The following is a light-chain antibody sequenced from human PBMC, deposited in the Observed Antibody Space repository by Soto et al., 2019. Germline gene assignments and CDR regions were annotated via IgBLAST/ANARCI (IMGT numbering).Light chain of an antibody. J-gene: IGLJ2*01. Sequence: QSVLTQPASVSGSPGQSITISCTGTSVDIGTYNYVSWYQHHPGKAPKLMIYEVSNRPSGVSDRFSGSKSGNTASLTISGLQTADEADYYCASYTSSSTVVFGGGTQLTAL. V-gene: IGLV2-14*01. CDR1: SVDIGTYNY. CDR2: EVS. CDR3: ASYTSSSTVV.